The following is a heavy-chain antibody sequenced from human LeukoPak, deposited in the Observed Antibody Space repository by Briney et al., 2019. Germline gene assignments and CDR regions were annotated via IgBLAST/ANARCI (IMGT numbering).Heavy chain of an antibody. Sequence: GGSLRLSCAASGFTFINAWMSWVRQVPGKGLERVGRIKSKTDRGTTDYAAPVKGRFTISRDDSKNTLYLQMNSLKTEDTAIYYCANDYRGAFDYWGQGTLVTVSS. CDR3: ANDYRGAFDY. CDR1: GFTFINAW. CDR2: IKSKTDRGTT. J-gene: IGHJ4*02. V-gene: IGHV3-15*01. D-gene: IGHD4-11*01.